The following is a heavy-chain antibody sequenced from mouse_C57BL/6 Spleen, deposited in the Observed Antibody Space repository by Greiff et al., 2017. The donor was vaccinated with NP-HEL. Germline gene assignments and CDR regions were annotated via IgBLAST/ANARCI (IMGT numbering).Heavy chain of an antibody. Sequence: VQRVESGPGLVQPSQSLSITCTVSGFSLTSYGVHWVRQSPGKGLEWLGVIWRGGSTDYNAAFMSRLSITKDNSKSQVFFKMNSLQADDTAIYYCAKNSPVVARYAMDYWGQGTSVTVSS. CDR3: AKNSPVVARYAMDY. D-gene: IGHD1-1*01. CDR2: IWRGGST. J-gene: IGHJ4*01. V-gene: IGHV2-5*01. CDR1: GFSLTSYG.